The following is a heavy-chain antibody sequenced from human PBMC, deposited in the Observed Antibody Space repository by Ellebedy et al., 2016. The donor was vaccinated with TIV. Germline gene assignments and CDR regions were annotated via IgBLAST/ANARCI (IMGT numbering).Heavy chain of an antibody. V-gene: IGHV3-33*06. CDR1: GFTFSSYG. CDR3: AKDEGMVYDY. Sequence: GESLKISXAASGFTFSSYGMHWVRQAPGKGLEWVAVIWYDGSNKYYADSVKGRFTISRDNSKNTLYLQMNSLRAEDTAVYYCAKDEGMVYDYWGQGTLVTVSS. J-gene: IGHJ4*02. CDR2: IWYDGSNK. D-gene: IGHD2-8*01.